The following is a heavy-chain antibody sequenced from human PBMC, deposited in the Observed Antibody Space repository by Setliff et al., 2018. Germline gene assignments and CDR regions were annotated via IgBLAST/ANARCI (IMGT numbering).Heavy chain of an antibody. J-gene: IGHJ5*02. CDR2: ISYDGTIT. CDR1: GFTFISYG. Sequence: GGSLRLSCAASGFTFISYGMHWVRQAPGKGLEWVAVISYDGTITHYVASVKGRFTISRDNAKISVFLQMNILEVEDTAVYYCARDRDYYDSSGYSYNWFDPWGQGTLVTVSS. CDR3: ARDRDYYDSSGYSYNWFDP. V-gene: IGHV3-33*05. D-gene: IGHD3-22*01.